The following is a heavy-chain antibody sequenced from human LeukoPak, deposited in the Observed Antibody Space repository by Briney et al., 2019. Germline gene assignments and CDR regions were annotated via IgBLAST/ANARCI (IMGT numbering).Heavy chain of an antibody. V-gene: IGHV3-30*04. CDR3: AKSKEDCCGSFDP. Sequence: HPGGSLRLSCAASGFTFSTYAMHWVRQAPGKGLEWVAVIPYDGSNKYYADSVKGRFTISRENSKNMLYLQMNSLRAEDTAVYYCAKSKEDCCGSFDPWGQGTLVTVSS. D-gene: IGHD2-15*01. CDR2: IPYDGSNK. J-gene: IGHJ5*02. CDR1: GFTFSTYA.